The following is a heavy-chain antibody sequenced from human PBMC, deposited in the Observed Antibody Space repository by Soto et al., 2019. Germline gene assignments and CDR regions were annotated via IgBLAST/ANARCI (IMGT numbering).Heavy chain of an antibody. J-gene: IGHJ5*02. Sequence: EVELVESGGGLVKPGGSLRLSCAASGFIFSSSTLSWVRQAPGKGLEWVSCISPSSSYIYYADSVKGRFSISRDNAKNSLFLEMNNLRAEDTAFYYCARETRDSSAWGQGTLVTVSS. V-gene: IGHV3-21*01. CDR3: ARETRDSSA. CDR2: ISPSSSYI. D-gene: IGHD1-1*01. CDR1: GFIFSSST.